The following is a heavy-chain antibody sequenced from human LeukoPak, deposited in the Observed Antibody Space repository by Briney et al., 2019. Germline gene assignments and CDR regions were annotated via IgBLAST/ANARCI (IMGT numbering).Heavy chain of an antibody. CDR2: ISGSGGGT. CDR1: GFTFSGCA. J-gene: IGHJ4*02. CDR3: ARHPEPGYCSSPSCHESYFDY. Sequence: PGGSPRLSSAASGFTFSGCAMSWGREAPRKRLEWGSAISGSGGGTCYAASVKGRFPISRHNSKNKLSLQMTSLRAGDTAVYYCARHPEPGYCSSPSCHESYFDYWGQGTLVTVSS. V-gene: IGHV3-23*01. D-gene: IGHD2-2*01.